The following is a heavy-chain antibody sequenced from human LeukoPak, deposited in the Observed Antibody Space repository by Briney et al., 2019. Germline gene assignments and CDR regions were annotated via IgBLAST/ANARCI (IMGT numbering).Heavy chain of an antibody. CDR2: INPNSGGT. V-gene: IGHV1-2*02. CDR1: GYTFTSYG. D-gene: IGHD6-6*01. Sequence: GASVKVSCKASGYTFTSYGISWVRQAPGQGLEWMGWINPNSGGTNYAQKFQGRVTMTKDTSISTAYMELSRLRSDDTAVYYCARAAIPYSSSSNDAFDIWGQGTMVTVSS. J-gene: IGHJ3*02. CDR3: ARAAIPYSSSSNDAFDI.